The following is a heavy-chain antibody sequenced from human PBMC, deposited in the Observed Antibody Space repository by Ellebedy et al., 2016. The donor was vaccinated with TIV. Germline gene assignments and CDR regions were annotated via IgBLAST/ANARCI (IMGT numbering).Heavy chain of an antibody. D-gene: IGHD6-13*01. J-gene: IGHJ4*02. CDR2: IYPGDSDT. CDR3: ARRSRYSSTWYALDY. Sequence: GESLKISCKGSGYRFSDYWIGWVRQMPGKGLEWMGIIYPGDSDTRYSPSFEGQVTISADKSNSTASLQWSRLKASDTAMYYCARRSRYSSTWYALDYWGQGTLVTVSS. V-gene: IGHV5-51*01. CDR1: GYRFSDYW.